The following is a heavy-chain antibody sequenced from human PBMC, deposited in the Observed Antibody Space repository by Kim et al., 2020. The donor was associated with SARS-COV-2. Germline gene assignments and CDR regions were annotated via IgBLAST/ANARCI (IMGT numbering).Heavy chain of an antibody. J-gene: IGHJ4*02. Sequence: SETLSLTCTVSGGSISSSSYYWGWIRQPPGKGLEWIGSIYYSGSTYYNPSLKSRVTISVDTSKNQFSLKLSSVTAADTAVYYCASRRAGVFDYWGQGTL. CDR1: GGSISSSSYY. CDR2: IYYSGST. CDR3: ASRRAGVFDY. V-gene: IGHV4-39*07. D-gene: IGHD2-8*01.